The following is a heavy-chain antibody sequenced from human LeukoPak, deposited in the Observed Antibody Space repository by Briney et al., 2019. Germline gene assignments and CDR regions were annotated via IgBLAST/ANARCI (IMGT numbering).Heavy chain of an antibody. Sequence: GGSLRLSCAASGFTFSSYDMTWVRQAPGKGLEWVSSISSSSSYIYYADSVKGRFTISRDNAKNSLYLQMNSLRAEDTAVYYCARIEELLWFGELLPYDAFDIWGQGTMVTVSS. D-gene: IGHD3-10*01. CDR2: ISSSSSYI. J-gene: IGHJ3*02. CDR3: ARIEELLWFGELLPYDAFDI. CDR1: GFTFSSYD. V-gene: IGHV3-21*01.